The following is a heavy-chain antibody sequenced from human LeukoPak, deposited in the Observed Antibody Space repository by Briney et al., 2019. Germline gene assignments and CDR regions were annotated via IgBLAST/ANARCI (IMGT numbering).Heavy chain of an antibody. J-gene: IGHJ4*02. D-gene: IGHD3-22*01. V-gene: IGHV3-23*01. CDR2: ISGSGGST. CDR3: AKASWYYYDSSGYYNFDY. Sequence: GGSLRLSCAASGFTFSSYAMSWVRQAPGKGLEWVSAISGSGGSTYYADSVKGRFTISRDNSKNTLYLQMNSLRAEDTAVYYCAKASWYYYDSSGYYNFDYWGQGTLVTVSS. CDR1: GFTFSSYA.